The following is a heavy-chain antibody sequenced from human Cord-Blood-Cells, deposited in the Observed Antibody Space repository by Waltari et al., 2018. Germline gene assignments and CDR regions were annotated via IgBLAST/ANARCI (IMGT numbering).Heavy chain of an antibody. CDR2: IYYSGST. V-gene: IGHV4-61*01. D-gene: IGHD5-18*01. CDR3: ARVLGRGYSYGYAFDI. CDR1: GCSVSSGSSY. Sequence: QVQLQESGPGLVKPSETLSLTCTVSGCSVSSGSSYWRWIGPPPGKGLEWIGYIYYSGSTNYNPSLKSRVTISVDTSKNQFSLKLSSVTAADTAVYYCARVLGRGYSYGYAFDIWGQGTMVTVSS. J-gene: IGHJ3*02.